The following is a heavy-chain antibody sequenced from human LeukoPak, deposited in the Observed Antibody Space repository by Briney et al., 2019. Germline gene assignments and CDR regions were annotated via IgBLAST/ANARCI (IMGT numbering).Heavy chain of an antibody. Sequence: GGSLRLSCAASGFTFSSYAMHWVRQAPGKGLEWVSAISGSGGSTYYADSVKGRFTISRDNSKNTLYLQMNSLRAEDTAVYYCAKPTPPRSTSGSYHYWGQGTLVTVSS. CDR2: ISGSGGST. D-gene: IGHD1-26*01. CDR1: GFTFSSYA. V-gene: IGHV3-23*01. CDR3: AKPTPPRSTSGSYHY. J-gene: IGHJ4*02.